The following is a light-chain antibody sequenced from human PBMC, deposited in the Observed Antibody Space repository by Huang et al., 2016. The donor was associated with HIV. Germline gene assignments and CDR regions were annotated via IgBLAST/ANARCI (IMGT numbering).Light chain of an antibody. CDR2: RAS. J-gene: IGKJ4*01. Sequence: EVVMTQSPNTLSVSPGERATLSCRASQSISSNLAWYQQKPGQAPRLLIYRASARAAGVPARFSGSGSATEFTLTISSLQSEDFAIYYCQQYNNWPPLTFGGGTKVEI. CDR3: QQYNNWPPLT. CDR1: QSISSN. V-gene: IGKV3-15*01.